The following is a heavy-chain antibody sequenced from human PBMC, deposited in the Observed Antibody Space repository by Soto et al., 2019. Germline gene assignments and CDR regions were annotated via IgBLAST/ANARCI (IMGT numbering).Heavy chain of an antibody. Sequence: ASVKVSCKVSGYTLTELSMHWVRQAPGKGLEWMGGFDPEDGETIYAQKFQGRVTISVDTSKNQFSLKLSSVTAADTAVYYCARDGSGRFLEWHQRSYYFDYWGQGTLVTVSS. CDR3: ARDGSGRFLEWHQRSYYFDY. V-gene: IGHV1-24*01. CDR2: FDPEDGET. D-gene: IGHD3-3*01. CDR1: GYTLTELS. J-gene: IGHJ4*02.